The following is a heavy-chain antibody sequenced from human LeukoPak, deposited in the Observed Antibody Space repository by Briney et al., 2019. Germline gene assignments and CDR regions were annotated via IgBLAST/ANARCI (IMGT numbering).Heavy chain of an antibody. CDR2: ISYSSGTI. Sequence: GGSLRLSCAASGFTFSDFSMDWVRQAPGKGLEWLSDISYSSGTIWYADSVKGRFTISRDNSKNTLYLQMNSLRAEDTAVYYCAKDGQGLTYYFDYWGQGTLVTVSS. J-gene: IGHJ4*02. D-gene: IGHD3-9*01. CDR1: GFTFSDFS. CDR3: AKDGQGLTYYFDY. V-gene: IGHV3-48*01.